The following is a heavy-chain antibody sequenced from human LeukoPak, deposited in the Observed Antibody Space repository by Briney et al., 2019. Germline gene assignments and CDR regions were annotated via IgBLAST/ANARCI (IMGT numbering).Heavy chain of an antibody. D-gene: IGHD2-21*01. Sequence: ASVKVSCKASGGTFSSYAISWVRQAPGQGLEWMGGIIPIFGTADYAQKFQGRVTITTDESTSTAYMELSSLRSEDTAVYYCARSTPYFAFDIWGQGTMVTVSS. J-gene: IGHJ3*02. CDR3: ARSTPYFAFDI. CDR2: IIPIFGTA. CDR1: GGTFSSYA. V-gene: IGHV1-69*05.